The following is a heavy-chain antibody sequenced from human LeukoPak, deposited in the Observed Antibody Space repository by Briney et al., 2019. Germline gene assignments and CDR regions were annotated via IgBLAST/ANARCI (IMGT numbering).Heavy chain of an antibody. V-gene: IGHV4-34*01. J-gene: IGHJ4*02. CDR3: ARYDSSGYYYRSFDY. CDR1: GGSFSGYY. CDR2: INHSGST. Sequence: SETLSLTCAVYGGSFSGYYWSWIRQPPGKGLEWIGEINHSGSTNYNPSLKSRVTISVDRSKNQFSLKLSSVTAADTAVYYCARYDSSGYYYRSFDYWGQGTLVTVSS. D-gene: IGHD3-22*01.